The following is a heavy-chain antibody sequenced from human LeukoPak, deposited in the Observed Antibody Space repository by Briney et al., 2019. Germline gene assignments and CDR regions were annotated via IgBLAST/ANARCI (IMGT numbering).Heavy chain of an antibody. J-gene: IGHJ4*02. CDR1: GFTSTNFA. CDR3: AADLSNPRMGASYLDS. Sequence: SVKVSCKASGFTSTNFAVQWVRQARGQRLEWIGWIIVGSGATKCAQDFEERVTITRDLSTSTLYMELRSLTSEDTAVYYCAADLSNPRMGASYLDSWGQGTLVTVSS. D-gene: IGHD3-16*01. V-gene: IGHV1-58*01. CDR2: IIVGSGAT.